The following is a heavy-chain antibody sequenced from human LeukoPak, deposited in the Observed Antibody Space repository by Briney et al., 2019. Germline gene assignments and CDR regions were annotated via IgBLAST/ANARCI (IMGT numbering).Heavy chain of an antibody. Sequence: PSETLSLTCTVSGGSISTYYWSWIRQPPGKGLEWVGSIHYSGRSNSNPSLTGRLTISVGTSKNQFSLKLSSVTASDTAVYYCARDQTTVTTAAWYFDLWGRGTLVTVSS. CDR1: GGSISTYY. CDR2: IHYSGRS. D-gene: IGHD4-17*01. V-gene: IGHV4-59*01. CDR3: ARDQTTVTTAAWYFDL. J-gene: IGHJ2*01.